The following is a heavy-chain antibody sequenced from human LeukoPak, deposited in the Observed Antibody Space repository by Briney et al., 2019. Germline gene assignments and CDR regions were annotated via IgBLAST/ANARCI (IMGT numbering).Heavy chain of an antibody. Sequence: GGSLRLSCAASGFTFSSYAMSWVRHAPGKGLEWVSAISGSGGSTYYADSVKGRFTISRDNSKNTLYLQMNSLRAEDTVVYYCAKVALAAAEDYYYGMDVWGQGTTVTVSS. CDR2: ISGSGGST. CDR1: GFTFSSYA. CDR3: AKVALAAAEDYYYGMDV. V-gene: IGHV3-23*01. J-gene: IGHJ6*02. D-gene: IGHD6-13*01.